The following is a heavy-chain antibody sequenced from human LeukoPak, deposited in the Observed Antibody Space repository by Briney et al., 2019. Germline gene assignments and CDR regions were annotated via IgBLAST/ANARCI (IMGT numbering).Heavy chain of an antibody. Sequence: GGSLRLSCAASGFIFSDYFMDWVRQAPGKGLEWVGRIRNKANNHSTAYAASVEGRFTISRDDSQNSLSLQMNSLKTEDTAVYYCARARIIDYWGQGTLVAVSS. CDR2: IRNKANNHST. D-gene: IGHD6-6*01. J-gene: IGHJ4*02. V-gene: IGHV3-72*01. CDR1: GFIFSDYF. CDR3: ARARIIDY.